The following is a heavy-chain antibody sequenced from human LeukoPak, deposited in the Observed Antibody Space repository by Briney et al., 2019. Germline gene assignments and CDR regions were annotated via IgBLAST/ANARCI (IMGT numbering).Heavy chain of an antibody. Sequence: ASVKVSCKASGYTFTGYYMHWVRQAPGQGLEWMGWINPNSGGTNYAQKFQGRVTMTRDTSTSTAYMELSRLRSDDTAVYYCARERGSTSSGWFDPWGQGTLVTVSS. CDR3: ARERGSTSSGWFDP. V-gene: IGHV1-2*02. CDR1: GYTFTGYY. J-gene: IGHJ5*02. CDR2: INPNSGGT. D-gene: IGHD2-2*01.